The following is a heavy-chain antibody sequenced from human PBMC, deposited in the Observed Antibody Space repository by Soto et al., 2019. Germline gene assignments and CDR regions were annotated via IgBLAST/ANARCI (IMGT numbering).Heavy chain of an antibody. J-gene: IGHJ2*01. CDR3: ASSLIGYNYWYFDL. Sequence: EVQLVESGGGLVQPGGSLRLSCAASEFTCSDHYMDWVRQAPGKGLEWVGRTKNKANSYTTEYAASVKGRFTISRDDSKNSLYLQMNSLKTEDTAVYYCASSLIGYNYWYFDLWGRGTLVTVSS. CDR2: TKNKANSYTT. D-gene: IGHD3-22*01. CDR1: EFTCSDHY. V-gene: IGHV3-72*01.